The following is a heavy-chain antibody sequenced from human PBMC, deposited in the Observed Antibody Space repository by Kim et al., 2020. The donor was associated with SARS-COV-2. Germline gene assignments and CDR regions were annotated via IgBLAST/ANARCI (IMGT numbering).Heavy chain of an antibody. D-gene: IGHD2-8*01. J-gene: IGHJ4*02. Sequence: GGSLRLSCAASGFTVSSNYMSWVRQAPGKGLEWVSVIYSGSNTYYADSVKGRFNISRDSSKNTMYLQMNSLRAEDTAVYYCAKAAATGLLVYWGQGTLVTVSS. CDR2: IYSGSNT. V-gene: IGHV3-53*01. CDR1: GFTVSSNY. CDR3: AKAAATGLLVY.